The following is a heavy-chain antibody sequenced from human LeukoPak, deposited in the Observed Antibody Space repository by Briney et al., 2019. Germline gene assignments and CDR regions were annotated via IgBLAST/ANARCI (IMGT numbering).Heavy chain of an antibody. Sequence: SQTLSLTCAISGDSVSSNSAAWNWIRQSPSRGLEWLGRTYYRSKWYNDYAVSVKSRITINPDTSKNQFSLQLNSATPEDTAVYYCARAGIAAAGEGWFDPWGQGTLVTVSS. V-gene: IGHV6-1*01. CDR2: TYYRSKWYN. CDR1: GDSVSSNSAA. D-gene: IGHD6-13*01. CDR3: ARAGIAAAGEGWFDP. J-gene: IGHJ5*02.